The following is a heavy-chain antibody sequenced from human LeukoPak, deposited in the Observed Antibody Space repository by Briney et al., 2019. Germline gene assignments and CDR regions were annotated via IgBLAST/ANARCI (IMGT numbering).Heavy chain of an antibody. J-gene: IGHJ4*02. CDR1: GFTFSSYT. CDR2: ISSSSSTI. D-gene: IGHD6-19*01. V-gene: IGHV3-48*02. CDR3: ARDGWVDY. Sequence: GGSLRLSCAASGFTFSSYTMNWVRQAPGKGLEWASYISSSSSTIYADSVKGRFTISRDNAKNSLYLQMNSLRDEDTAVYYCARDGWVDYWVQGTLVTVSS.